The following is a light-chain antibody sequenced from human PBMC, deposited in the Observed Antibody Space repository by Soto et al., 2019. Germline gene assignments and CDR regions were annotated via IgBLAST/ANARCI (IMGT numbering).Light chain of an antibody. CDR3: SSYAGTNRV. CDR2: EVT. J-gene: IGLJ1*01. CDR1: SSDVGANNY. V-gene: IGLV2-8*01. Sequence: QSVLTQPPSASGSPGQSVTISCTGTSSDVGANNYVSWYQQHPGKAPKLMIYEVTKRPSGVPDRFSVSKSGNTASLTVSVIQAEAEADYYCSSYAGTNRVFGSGTKLTFL.